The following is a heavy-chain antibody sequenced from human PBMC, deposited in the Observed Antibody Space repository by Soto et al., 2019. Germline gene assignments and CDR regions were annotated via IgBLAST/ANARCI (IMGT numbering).Heavy chain of an antibody. V-gene: IGHV1-69*02. CDR1: GGTFSSYT. J-gene: IGHJ6*03. CDR2: IVPILGVA. Sequence: QVQLVQSGAEVQKPGSSVKISCEASGGTFSSYTLNWVRQAPGQGLEWMGRIVPILGVAAYALKFQGRVTITADTSSTNTTYLELSSLRSEDTAVYYCASKGGYYYHMDVWGKGTTVTVSS. CDR3: ASKGGYYYHMDV. D-gene: IGHD3-16*01.